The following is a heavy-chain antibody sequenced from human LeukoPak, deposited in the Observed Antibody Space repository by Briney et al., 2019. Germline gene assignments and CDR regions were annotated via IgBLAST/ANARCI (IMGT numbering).Heavy chain of an antibody. CDR1: GYSISSGYY. V-gene: IGHV4-38-2*02. CDR3: ARDQRGRYCSSTSCDNWFDP. D-gene: IGHD2-2*01. Sequence: SETLSLTCAVSGYSISSGYYWGWIRQPPGKGLEWIGSIYHSGSTYYNPSLKSRVTISVDTSKNQFSLKLSSVTAADTAVYYRARDQRGRYCSSTSCDNWFDPWGQGTLVTVSS. J-gene: IGHJ5*02. CDR2: IYHSGST.